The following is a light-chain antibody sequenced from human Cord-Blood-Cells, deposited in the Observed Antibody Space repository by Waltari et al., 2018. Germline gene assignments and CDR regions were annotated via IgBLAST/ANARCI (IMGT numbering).Light chain of an antibody. CDR3: SSYTSSSTLVV. CDR1: SSAVGGYNY. Sequence: QSALTQPASVSGSPGQSIPISCTGTSSAVGGYNYVSWYQQHPGNAPKLMIYDVSNRPSGVSNRFSGAKSGNTASLTISGLQAEDEADYYCSSYTSSSTLVVFGGGTKLTVL. CDR2: DVS. J-gene: IGLJ2*01. V-gene: IGLV2-14*01.